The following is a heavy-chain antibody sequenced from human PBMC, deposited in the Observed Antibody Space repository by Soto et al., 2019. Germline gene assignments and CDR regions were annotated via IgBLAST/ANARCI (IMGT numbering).Heavy chain of an antibody. Sequence: QVQLVESGGGVVQPGTSLRLSCAASGFSLNNYGMNWVRQAPGKGLEWVAVITNNGSNSYYADSVRGRFTISRHNSKNTLHLELKSLRPADTAGYYCATGGFCSGGSSPGYFFYCYGMNVWGQGTTVTVSS. D-gene: IGHD2-15*01. V-gene: IGHV3-30*03. CDR2: ITNNGSNS. CDR1: GFSLNNYG. J-gene: IGHJ6*02. CDR3: ATGGFCSGGSSPGYFFYCYGMNV.